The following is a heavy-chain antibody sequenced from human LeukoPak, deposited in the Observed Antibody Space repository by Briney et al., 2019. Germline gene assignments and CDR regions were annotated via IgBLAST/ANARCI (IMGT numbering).Heavy chain of an antibody. J-gene: IGHJ6*03. Sequence: PGGSLRLSCAASGFTFSSYWMHWVRQAPGKGLVWVSRINSDGSSTSYADSVKGRFTISRDNAKNTLYLQMNSLRAEDTAVYYCARDGLLGRKNYYYYMDVWGKGTTVTVSS. CDR3: ARDGLLGRKNYYYYMDV. CDR2: INSDGSST. V-gene: IGHV3-74*01. CDR1: GFTFSSYW. D-gene: IGHD2-15*01.